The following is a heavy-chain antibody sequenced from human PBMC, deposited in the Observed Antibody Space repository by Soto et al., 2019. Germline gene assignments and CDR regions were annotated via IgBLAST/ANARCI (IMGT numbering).Heavy chain of an antibody. CDR2: IYYSGST. CDR1: GGSISSYY. V-gene: IGHV4-59*01. J-gene: IGHJ6*02. Sequence: PSETLSLTCTVSGGSISSYYWSWIRQPPGKGLEWIGYIYYSGSTNYNPSLKSRVTISVDTSKNQFSLKLSSVTAADTAVYYCARELAAGYYGMDVWGQGTTVTGS. CDR3: ARELAAGYYGMDV. D-gene: IGHD6-13*01.